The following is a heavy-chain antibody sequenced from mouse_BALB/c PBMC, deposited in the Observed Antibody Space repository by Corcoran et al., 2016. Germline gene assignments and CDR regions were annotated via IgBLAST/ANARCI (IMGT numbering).Heavy chain of an antibody. CDR2: INPYNDGT. Sequence: EVQLLQSGPELVKPGASVKMSCKASGYTFTSYVMNWVKQKPGQGLEWIGYINPYNDGTKYNEKFKGKATLTSDKSSSTAYMELSSLTSEDSAVYYCARLYPGIAMDYWGQGTSVTVSP. V-gene: IGHV1S136*01. CDR3: ARLYPGIAMDY. CDR1: GYTFTSYV. J-gene: IGHJ4*01.